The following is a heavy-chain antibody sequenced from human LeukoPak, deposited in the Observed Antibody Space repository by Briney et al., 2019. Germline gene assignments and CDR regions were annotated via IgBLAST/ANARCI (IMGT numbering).Heavy chain of an antibody. CDR2: ITPNADRT. Sequence: GGSLRLSCAASGFTFGSYGMSWVRQAPGKGLEWVSFITPNADRTSYADSVEGRFTISRDNPRNTLYMQMNSLRDEDTAVYYCAILHGYYDGSGYWVQWGQGTLVTVSS. J-gene: IGHJ1*01. CDR3: AILHGYYDGSGYWVQ. V-gene: IGHV3-23*01. D-gene: IGHD3-22*01. CDR1: GFTFGSYG.